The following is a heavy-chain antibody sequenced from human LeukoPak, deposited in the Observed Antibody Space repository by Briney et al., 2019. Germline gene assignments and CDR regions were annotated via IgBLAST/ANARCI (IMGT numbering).Heavy chain of an antibody. CDR3: ASADFYGSGSYYSGRSDY. Sequence: PGGSLRLSCAPSGFSFSSYAMHWVRQAPGKGLEWVAVISYGGSKEYYTDSAKGRFTISRDNSKNTLYLEMNSLRNEDTAVYYCASADFYGSGSYYSGRSDYWGQGTLVTVST. V-gene: IGHV3-30*04. CDR1: GFSFSSYA. D-gene: IGHD3-10*01. CDR2: ISYGGSKE. J-gene: IGHJ4*02.